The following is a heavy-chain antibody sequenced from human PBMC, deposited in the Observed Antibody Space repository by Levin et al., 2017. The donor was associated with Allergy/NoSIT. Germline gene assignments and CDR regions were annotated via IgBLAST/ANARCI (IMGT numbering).Heavy chain of an antibody. D-gene: IGHD1-1*01. CDR3: VHKGRGGTAFDS. CDR1: GFSLSTTGEF. V-gene: IGHV2-5*01. CDR2: LSFSYDK. J-gene: IGHJ4*02. Sequence: SFPTLVKPTQALTLTCTFSGFSLSTTGEFFSCFFPPPFPSLSFFSLLSFSYDKHYSPSLKSRLSLTKDTSKNQVFLRLTNMDPVDTATYYCVHKGRGGTAFDSWGQGTLVTVSS.